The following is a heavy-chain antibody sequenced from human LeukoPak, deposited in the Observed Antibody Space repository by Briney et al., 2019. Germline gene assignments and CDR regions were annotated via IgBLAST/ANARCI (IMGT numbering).Heavy chain of an antibody. CDR1: GYTFTGYY. D-gene: IGHD3-10*01. Sequence: ASVKVSCKASGYTFTGYYVHWVRQAPGQGLEWMGWINPNSGGTNSAQKFQGRVTMTRDTSINTAHMELSRLRSDDTAVYYCARVVGADADDAFDIWGQGTMVTVSS. CDR2: INPNSGGT. J-gene: IGHJ3*02. V-gene: IGHV1-2*02. CDR3: ARVVGADADDAFDI.